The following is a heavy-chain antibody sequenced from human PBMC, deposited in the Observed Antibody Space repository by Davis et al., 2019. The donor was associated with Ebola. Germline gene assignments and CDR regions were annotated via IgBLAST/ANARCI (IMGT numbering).Heavy chain of an antibody. D-gene: IGHD2/OR15-2a*01. CDR2: INANTGGT. Sequence: ASVKVSCKASGYTFTGYYMHWVRQAPGQGPEWMGRINANTGGTIFAQNFQGRVTMTTDRSSSTVYMELSNLRSDDTAVYYCARPSFYDGGALSNWGQGTLVTVSS. CDR3: ARPSFYDGGALSN. J-gene: IGHJ4*02. CDR1: GYTFTGYY. V-gene: IGHV1-2*06.